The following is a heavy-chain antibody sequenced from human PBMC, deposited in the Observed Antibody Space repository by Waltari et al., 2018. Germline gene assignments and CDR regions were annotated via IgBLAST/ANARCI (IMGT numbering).Heavy chain of an antibody. Sequence: EVQLVESGGGLIQPGGSLRLSCAASGFTVSSNYMSWVRQAPGKGLEWVSVIYSGGSTYYADSVKGRFTISRDNSKNTLYLQMNSLRAEDTAVYYCARDSLLWFGSVGAFDIWGQGTMVTVSS. V-gene: IGHV3-53*01. CDR1: GFTVSSNY. D-gene: IGHD3-10*01. J-gene: IGHJ3*02. CDR3: ARDSLLWFGSVGAFDI. CDR2: IYSGGST.